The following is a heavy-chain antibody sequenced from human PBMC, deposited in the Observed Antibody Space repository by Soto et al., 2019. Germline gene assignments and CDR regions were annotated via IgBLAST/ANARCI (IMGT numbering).Heavy chain of an antibody. V-gene: IGHV1-69*13. J-gene: IGHJ4*02. CDR3: SYDSSGYYHDY. D-gene: IGHD3-22*01. CDR2: IIPIFGTA. CDR1: GGTFSSYA. Sequence: GASVKVSCKASGGTFSSYAISWVRQAPGQGLEWMGGIIPIFGTASYAQKFQGRVTITADESTSTAYMELSSLRSEDTAVYYCSYDSSGYYHDYWGQGTLVTVSS.